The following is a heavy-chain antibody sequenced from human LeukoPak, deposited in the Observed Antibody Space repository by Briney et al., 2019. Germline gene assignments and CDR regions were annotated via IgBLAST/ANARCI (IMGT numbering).Heavy chain of an antibody. D-gene: IGHD3-10*01. CDR2: ISADNGDT. Sequence: ASVKVSCKASGYTVTSYGISWVRQAPGQGLEWMGWISADNGDTNSAQNLQGRVTLTTDTSTSTAYMELRSLRSDDTAVYYCASGSYYFDYLGQGTLVTVSS. J-gene: IGHJ4*02. CDR3: ASGSYYFDY. V-gene: IGHV1-18*01. CDR1: GYTVTSYG.